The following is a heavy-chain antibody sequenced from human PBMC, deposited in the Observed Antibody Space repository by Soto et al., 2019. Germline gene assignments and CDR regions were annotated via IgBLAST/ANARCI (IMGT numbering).Heavy chain of an antibody. CDR2: IFHDGTT. J-gene: IGHJ5*02. CDR1: GVSISSGNW. Sequence: AETLSLTCAVSGVSISSGNWWTWVRQTPQRGLEYIGEIFHDGTTNYNPSLKSRVTISVDTSKNQFSLKLSSVTAADTAVYYCASLGWGYCSGGSCRRGSWFDPWGQGTLVTVSS. CDR3: ASLGWGYCSGGSCRRGSWFDP. V-gene: IGHV4-4*02. D-gene: IGHD2-15*01.